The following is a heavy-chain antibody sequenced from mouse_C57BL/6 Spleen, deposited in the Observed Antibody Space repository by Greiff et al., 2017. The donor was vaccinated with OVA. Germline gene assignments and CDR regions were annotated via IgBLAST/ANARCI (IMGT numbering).Heavy chain of an antibody. CDR2: INPYNGDT. Sequence: VQLQQSGPELVKPGDSVKISCKASGYSFTGYFMNWVMQSHGKSLEWIGRINPYNGDTFYNQKFKGKATLTVDKSSSTAHMELRSLTSEDSAVYYCARDDGSSYEVDYWGQGTTLTVSS. CDR1: GYSFTGYF. CDR3: ARDDGSSYEVDY. D-gene: IGHD1-1*01. V-gene: IGHV1-20*01. J-gene: IGHJ2*01.